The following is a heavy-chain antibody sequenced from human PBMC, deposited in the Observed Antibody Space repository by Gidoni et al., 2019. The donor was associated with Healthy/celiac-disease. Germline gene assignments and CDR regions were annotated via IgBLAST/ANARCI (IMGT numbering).Heavy chain of an antibody. V-gene: IGHV4-39*01. CDR1: GGSLSSSSYY. CDR3: ARLGYSSDKDSGFDI. D-gene: IGHD6-25*01. J-gene: IGHJ3*02. CDR2: IYYSGST. Sequence: QLQLQESGPGLVKPSETLSLTCSVSGGSLSSSSYYWGWIRQPPGKGLEWIGSIYYSGSTYYNPSLKSRVTISVDTSKNQFSLKLSSVTAADTAVYYCARLGYSSDKDSGFDIWGQGTKVTVSS.